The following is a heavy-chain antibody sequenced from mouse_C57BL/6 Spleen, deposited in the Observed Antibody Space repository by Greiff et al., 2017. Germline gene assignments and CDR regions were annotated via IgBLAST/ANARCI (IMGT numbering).Heavy chain of an antibody. Sequence: VQLQQPGAELVRPGASVTLSCKASGYTFTDYEMHWVKQTPVHGLEWIGAIDPETGGTAYNQKFKGKAILTADKSSSTAYMELRSLTSEDSAVYYSVRWGWFAYWGQGTLVTVSA. CDR1: GYTFTDYE. V-gene: IGHV1-15*01. CDR2: IDPETGGT. J-gene: IGHJ3*01. D-gene: IGHD1-1*02. CDR3: VRWGWFAY.